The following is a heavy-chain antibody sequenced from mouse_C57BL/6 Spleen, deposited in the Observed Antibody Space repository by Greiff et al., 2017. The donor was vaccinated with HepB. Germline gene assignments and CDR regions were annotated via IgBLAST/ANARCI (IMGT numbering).Heavy chain of an antibody. D-gene: IGHD3-2*02. J-gene: IGHJ4*01. CDR1: GYTFTSYT. V-gene: IGHV1-4*01. Sequence: QVQLKESGAELARPGASVKMSCKASGYTFTSYTMHWVKQRPGQGLEWIGYINPSSGYTKYNQKFKDKATLTADKSSSTAYMQLSSLTSEDSAVYYCANLDSSGPRGAMDYWGQGTSVTVSS. CDR2: INPSSGYT. CDR3: ANLDSSGPRGAMDY.